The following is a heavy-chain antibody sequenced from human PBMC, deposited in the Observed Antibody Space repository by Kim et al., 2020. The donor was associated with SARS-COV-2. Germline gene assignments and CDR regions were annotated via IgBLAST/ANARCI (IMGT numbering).Heavy chain of an antibody. J-gene: IGHJ4*02. Sequence: SETLSLTCAVYGGSFSGYYWSWIRQPPGKGLEWIGEINHSGSTNYNPSLKSRVTISVDTSKNQFSLKLSSVTAADTAVYYCARGTLRYGSGSYYNVWGQGTLVTVSS. CDR2: INHSGST. CDR1: GGSFSGYY. V-gene: IGHV4-34*01. D-gene: IGHD3-10*01. CDR3: ARGTLRYGSGSYYNV.